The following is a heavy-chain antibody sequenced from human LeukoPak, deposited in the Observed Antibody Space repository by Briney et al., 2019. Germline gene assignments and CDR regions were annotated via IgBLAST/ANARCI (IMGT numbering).Heavy chain of an antibody. J-gene: IGHJ5*02. CDR2: INHSGST. CDR1: GGSFSGYY. Sequence: PSETLSLTCAVYGGSFSGYYWSWIRQPPGKGLEWIGEINHSGSTNYNPSLKSRVTISVDTSKNQFSLKLSFVTAADTAVYYCARKGRQQLSTWGQGTLVTVSS. V-gene: IGHV4-34*01. CDR3: ARKGRQQLST. D-gene: IGHD6-13*01.